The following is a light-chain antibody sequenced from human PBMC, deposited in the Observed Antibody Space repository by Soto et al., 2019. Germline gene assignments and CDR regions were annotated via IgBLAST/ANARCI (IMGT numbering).Light chain of an antibody. J-gene: IGKJ4*01. CDR1: QSLSNNY. Sequence: EIVLTQSPGTLSLSPGERATLSCRASQSLSNNYLARYQQKPGQAPRLLIYGASSRATGIPDRFSGSGSGTDFTLTISRLEPEDFAVYYCQQRSNWPPLTFGGGTKVDIK. CDR3: QQRSNWPPLT. V-gene: IGKV3D-20*02. CDR2: GAS.